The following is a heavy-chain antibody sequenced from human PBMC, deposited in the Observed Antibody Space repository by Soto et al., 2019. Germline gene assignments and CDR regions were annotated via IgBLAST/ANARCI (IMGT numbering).Heavy chain of an antibody. CDR2: VYYSGST. V-gene: IGHV4-30-4*01. CDR1: EGSINIGDYH. CDR3: ARDFRNPPGGMDV. J-gene: IGHJ6*02. Sequence: SETLSLTCSFSEGSINIGDYHWTWIRQPPGKGLEWIGAVYYSGSTYYNPSLKSRITISVDTSKNQFSLSLRSVTAADTAVYYCARDFRNPPGGMDVWGQGTLVTVSS.